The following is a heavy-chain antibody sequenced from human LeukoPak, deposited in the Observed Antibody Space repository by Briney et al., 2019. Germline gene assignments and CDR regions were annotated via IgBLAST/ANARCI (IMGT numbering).Heavy chain of an antibody. CDR3: ARERDPYYFDY. Sequence: GRSLRLSCAASGFTFSSYGMHWVRQAPGKGLEWVAVIWYDGSNKYYADSVKGRFTISRDSSKNTLYLQMNSLRAEDTAVYYCARERDPYYFDYWGQGTLVSVSS. J-gene: IGHJ4*02. CDR2: IWYDGSNK. CDR1: GFTFSSYG. D-gene: IGHD2-21*02. V-gene: IGHV3-33*01.